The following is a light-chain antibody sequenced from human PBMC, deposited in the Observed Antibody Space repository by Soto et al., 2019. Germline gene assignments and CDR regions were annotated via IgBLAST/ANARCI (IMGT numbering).Light chain of an antibody. V-gene: IGKV1D-12*01. CDR2: AAS. CDR3: QQASSYPVT. Sequence: DIPMTQSPSSLSASVGDRVTITCRASQGISGWLAWYQQKPGKAPKLLIYAASNLRSEVPSRFSGSGSGTEFTLTINNLQPEDFATYFCQQASSYPVTFGQGTRLEIK. J-gene: IGKJ5*01. CDR1: QGISGW.